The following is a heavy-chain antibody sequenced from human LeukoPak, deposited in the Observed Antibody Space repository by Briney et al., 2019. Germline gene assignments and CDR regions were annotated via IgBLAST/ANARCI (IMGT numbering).Heavy chain of an antibody. Sequence: GGSLRLSCAASGFTISRNYMNWVRQTPGKGLEWVSVIYSGGSTYYADSVKGRFTISRDNSKNTLYLQMDCLRTEDTAVYYCARSWDARLNFDYWGQGTLVTVSS. CDR3: ARSWDARLNFDY. V-gene: IGHV3-66*02. CDR1: GFTISRNY. D-gene: IGHD1-26*01. J-gene: IGHJ4*02. CDR2: IYSGGST.